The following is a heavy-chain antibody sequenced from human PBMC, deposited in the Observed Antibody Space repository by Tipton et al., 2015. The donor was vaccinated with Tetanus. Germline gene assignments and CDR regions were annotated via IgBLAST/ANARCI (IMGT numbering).Heavy chain of an antibody. CDR1: GGSIRSGGYY. CDR3: ARGGGDYGYYFDY. V-gene: IGHV4-31*03. D-gene: IGHD4-17*01. CDR2: IYYTGNT. J-gene: IGHJ4*02. Sequence: TLSLTCTVSGGSIRSGGYYWSWIRQHPGKGLEWIGYIYYTGNTYYNPSLKSRVTISVDTSKNQFSLKLSSVTAADTAVYYCARGGGDYGYYFDYWSQGTLVTVSS.